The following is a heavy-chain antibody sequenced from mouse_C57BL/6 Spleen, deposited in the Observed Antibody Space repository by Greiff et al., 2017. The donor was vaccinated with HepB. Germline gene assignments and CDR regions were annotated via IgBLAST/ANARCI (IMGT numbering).Heavy chain of an antibody. V-gene: IGHV5-17*01. CDR2: ISSGSSTI. CDR3: ARRSGSSYGDY. Sequence: DGKRVESGGGLVKPGGSLKLSCAASGFTFSDYGMHWVRQAPEKGLEWVAYISSGSSTIYYADTVKGRFTISRDNAKNTPFLQMTSLRSEDTAMYYCARRSGSSYGDYWGQGTTLTVSS. J-gene: IGHJ2*01. D-gene: IGHD1-1*01. CDR1: GFTFSDYG.